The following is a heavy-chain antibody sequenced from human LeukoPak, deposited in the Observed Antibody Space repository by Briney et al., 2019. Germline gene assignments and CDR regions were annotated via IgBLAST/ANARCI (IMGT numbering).Heavy chain of an antibody. Sequence: SVKVSCKASGGTFSSYTISWVRQAPGQGLEWMGRVIPILGIAIYAQKFKGRVTITADKSTSTAYMELSSLRSEDTAVYYCARAEYSSFGYYYYMDVWGKGTTVTVSS. D-gene: IGHD6-6*01. CDR1: GGTFSSYT. V-gene: IGHV1-69*02. J-gene: IGHJ6*03. CDR2: VIPILGIA. CDR3: ARAEYSSFGYYYYMDV.